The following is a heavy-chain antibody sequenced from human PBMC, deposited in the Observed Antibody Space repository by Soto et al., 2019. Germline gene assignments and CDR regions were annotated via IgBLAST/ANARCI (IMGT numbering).Heavy chain of an antibody. D-gene: IGHD6-13*01. CDR3: ARGTSWQLPFDY. Sequence: QVQLQESGPGLVKPSETLSLTCTVSSDSISSYYWSWIRQPPGKRLEWIGYISYSGSTDYNPSLKSRVTISGDTSKNQFSPKVSSVTAADTAVYYCARGTSWQLPFDYWGQGTLVTVSS. CDR2: ISYSGST. CDR1: SDSISSYY. V-gene: IGHV4-59*01. J-gene: IGHJ4*02.